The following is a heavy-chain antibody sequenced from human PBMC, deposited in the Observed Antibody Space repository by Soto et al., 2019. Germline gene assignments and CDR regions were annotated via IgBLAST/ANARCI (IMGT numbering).Heavy chain of an antibody. Sequence: GGSLRLSCAVSGFRFRDYWMSWVRQAPGKGLEWVANIKQDESDKYYVDSVKGRFTISRDNAKNALYLQMNSLRVEDTAVYYCDPYPSTITSTHFQGYSWGQGTQVTVSS. CDR2: IKQDESDK. CDR3: DPYPSTITSTHFQGYS. J-gene: IGHJ5*02. D-gene: IGHD1-26*01. V-gene: IGHV3-7*03. CDR1: GFRFRDYW.